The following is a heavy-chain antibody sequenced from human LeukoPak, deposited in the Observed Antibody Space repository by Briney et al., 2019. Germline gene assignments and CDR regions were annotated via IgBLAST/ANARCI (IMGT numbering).Heavy chain of an antibody. CDR3: AREDPRSAHFAY. V-gene: IGHV4-59*01. CDR2: SHHSGAT. CDR1: GDCTTSNY. Sequence: SETLSLTCSVSGDCTTSNYWSRIRQRPGKGLEWIGYSHHSGATNYNPSLNSRVTISIDTSKNQLSLRLSSVTAADTAIYYCAREDPRSAHFAYWGLGILVTVSA. J-gene: IGHJ4*02.